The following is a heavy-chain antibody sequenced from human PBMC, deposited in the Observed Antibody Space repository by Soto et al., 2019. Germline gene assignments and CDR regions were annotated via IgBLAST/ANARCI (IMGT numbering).Heavy chain of an antibody. V-gene: IGHV1-69*01. CDR1: GGTFSSYA. J-gene: IGHJ4*02. CDR2: IIPIFGTA. CDR3: ARDSMDYYDSSGYPQSPFDY. D-gene: IGHD3-22*01. Sequence: QVQLVQSGAEVKKPGSSVKVSCKASGGTFSSYAISWVRQAPGQGLEWMGGIIPIFGTANYAQKFQGRVKITADESTRTAYMELSSLRSEDTAVYYCARDSMDYYDSSGYPQSPFDYWGQGTLVTVSS.